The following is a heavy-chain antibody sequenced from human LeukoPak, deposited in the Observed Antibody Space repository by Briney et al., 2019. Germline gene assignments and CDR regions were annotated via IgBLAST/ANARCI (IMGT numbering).Heavy chain of an antibody. V-gene: IGHV1-69*13. D-gene: IGHD3-10*01. J-gene: IGHJ3*02. Sequence: ASVKVSCKASGGTFISYAISWVRQAPGQGLEWMGGIIPIFGTANYAQKFQGRVTITADESTSTAYMELSSLRSEDTAVYYCARDLARGVSNDAFDIWGQGTMVTVSS. CDR2: IIPIFGTA. CDR1: GGTFISYA. CDR3: ARDLARGVSNDAFDI.